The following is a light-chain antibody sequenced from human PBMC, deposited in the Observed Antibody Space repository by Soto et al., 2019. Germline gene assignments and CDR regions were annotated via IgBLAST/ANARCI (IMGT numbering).Light chain of an antibody. J-gene: IGKJ4*01. V-gene: IGKV1-33*01. CDR2: DAS. Sequence: DIQMTQSPSSLSASVGDRVTITCQASQDISNYLYWYQQKPGKAPQLLIYDASNLEAGVTSRFSGSGSETDFTFTISSLQPEDIATYFCQQYDNLPLTFGGGTKVEIK. CDR3: QQYDNLPLT. CDR1: QDISNY.